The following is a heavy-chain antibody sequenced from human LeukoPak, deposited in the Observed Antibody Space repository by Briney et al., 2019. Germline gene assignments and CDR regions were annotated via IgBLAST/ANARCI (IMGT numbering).Heavy chain of an antibody. CDR3: ARDRGSSWYVGWFDP. D-gene: IGHD6-13*01. CDR1: GGSISSSNW. Sequence: SETLCLTCTVSGGSISSSNWWTWVRQPPGKGLEWIGEIYPGGSTNYSPSLKSRLTMSVDTSKNQFSLKLSSVTAADTAVYYCARDRGSSWYVGWFDPWGQGTLVTVSS. J-gene: IGHJ5*02. CDR2: IYPGGST. V-gene: IGHV4-4*02.